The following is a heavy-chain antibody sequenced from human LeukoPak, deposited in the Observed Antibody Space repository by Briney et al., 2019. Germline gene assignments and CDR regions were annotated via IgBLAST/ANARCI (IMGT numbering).Heavy chain of an antibody. V-gene: IGHV3-48*04. CDR3: ARAMAVAGSN. J-gene: IGHJ4*02. CDR1: GFTFSNSS. CDR2: ISFNNTTI. Sequence: TGGSLRLSCAASGFTFSNSSVNWVRQAPGKGLEWVSYISFNNTTIYYADSVKGRFTISRDNAKNSLYLQMNSLRAEDTAVYYCARAMAVAGSNWGQGTLVTVSS. D-gene: IGHD6-19*01.